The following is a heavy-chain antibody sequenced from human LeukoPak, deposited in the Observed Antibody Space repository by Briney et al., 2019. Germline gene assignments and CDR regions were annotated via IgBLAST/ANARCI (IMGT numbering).Heavy chain of an antibody. J-gene: IGHJ4*02. CDR3: ARESRVGIDY. D-gene: IGHD2-2*01. CDR1: GGSISSYY. CDR2: IYYSGST. V-gene: IGHV4-59*01. Sequence: SETLSLTCTVSGGSISSYYWSWIRQPPGKGLEWVGYIYYSGSTNYNPSLKSRVTISVDTSKNQFSLKLSSVTAADTAVYYCARESRVGIDYWGQGTLVTVSS.